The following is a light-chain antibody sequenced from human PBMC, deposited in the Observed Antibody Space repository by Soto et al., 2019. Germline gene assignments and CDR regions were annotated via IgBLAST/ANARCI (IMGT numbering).Light chain of an antibody. CDR2: DVN. V-gene: IGLV2-11*01. CDR1: RSSNYNY. CDR3: CLFAGSYTSYV. J-gene: IGLJ1*01. Sequence: QSALTQPRSVSGSPGQSVTVSCTGPRSSNYNYVSWYQHHAGKAPKLMIFDVNQRPSGVPDRFSGSKSGNSASLTSSWLQAEDEADYYCCLFAGSYTSYVFGPGTKRTVL.